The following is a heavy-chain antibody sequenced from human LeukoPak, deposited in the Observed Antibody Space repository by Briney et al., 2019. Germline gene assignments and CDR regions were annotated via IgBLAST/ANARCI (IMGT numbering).Heavy chain of an antibody. CDR1: GFPFSSYG. CDR2: ISGSGGST. CDR3: AKDPPYGSGSYYQNWFDP. Sequence: GSLRLSCAASGFPFSSYGMSWVRQAPGKGLEWVSAISGSGGSTYYADSVKGRFTISRDNSKNTLYLQMNSLRAEDTAVYYCAKDPPYGSGSYYQNWFDPWGQGTLVTVSS. D-gene: IGHD3-10*01. J-gene: IGHJ5*02. V-gene: IGHV3-23*01.